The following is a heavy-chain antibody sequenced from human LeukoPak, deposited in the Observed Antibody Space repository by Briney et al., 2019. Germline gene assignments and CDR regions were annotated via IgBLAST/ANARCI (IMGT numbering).Heavy chain of an antibody. CDR1: GFTFSSYA. CDR3: AKRGYSSGWYLGYFQH. V-gene: IGHV3-23*01. Sequence: PGGSLRLSCAASGFTFSSYAMSWVRQAPGRGLEWVSAISGSGGSTYYADSVKGRFTISRDNSKNTLYLQMNSLGAEDTAVYYCAKRGYSSGWYLGYFQHWGQGNLVTVSS. CDR2: ISGSGGST. J-gene: IGHJ1*01. D-gene: IGHD6-19*01.